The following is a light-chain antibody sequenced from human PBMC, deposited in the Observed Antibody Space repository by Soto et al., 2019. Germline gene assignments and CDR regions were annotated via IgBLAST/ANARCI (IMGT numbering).Light chain of an antibody. V-gene: IGKV4-1*01. CDR3: QQYNNWLWK. CDR2: WAT. J-gene: IGKJ1*01. CDR1: QSVLYSSNNKNY. Sequence: DIVMPQSPECVAVSLGARDTINCNSSQSVLYSSNNKNYLAWYQQKPGKPPKLLIYWATGIPARFSGSGSGTELTLTISSLQSEDCAVYEGQQYNNWLWKVGQGTKGDIK.